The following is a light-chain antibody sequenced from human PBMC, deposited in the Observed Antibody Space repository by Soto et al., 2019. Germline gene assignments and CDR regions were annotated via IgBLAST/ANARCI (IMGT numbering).Light chain of an antibody. V-gene: IGKV1-5*01. Sequence: DFQMTQSPSTLSASVGERITITCRASQSISSWLAWYQQKPGKAPKLLIFDASSLEGGVPSRFSGSGSGTEFALTISSLRPDDSATYYCQEYNGYSTFGQGTKV. J-gene: IGKJ1*01. CDR2: DAS. CDR1: QSISSW. CDR3: QEYNGYST.